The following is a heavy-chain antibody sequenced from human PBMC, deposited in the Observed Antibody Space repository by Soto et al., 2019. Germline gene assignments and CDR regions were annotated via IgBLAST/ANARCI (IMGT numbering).Heavy chain of an antibody. CDR1: GFTFSSYA. CDR2: ISGSGGST. CDR3: ARELLWFGESHDAFDI. D-gene: IGHD3-10*01. V-gene: IGHV3-23*01. J-gene: IGHJ3*02. Sequence: GGSLRLSCAASGFTFSSYAMSCVRQAPGKGLEWVSAISGSGGSTYYADSVKGRFTISRDNSKNTLYLQMNSLRAEDTAVYYCARELLWFGESHDAFDIWGQGTMVTVSS.